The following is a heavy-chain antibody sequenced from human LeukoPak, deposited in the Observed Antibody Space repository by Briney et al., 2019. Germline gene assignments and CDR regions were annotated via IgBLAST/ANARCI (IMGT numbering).Heavy chain of an antibody. CDR1: GFTFDDNG. CDR2: INWDGGNT. CDR3: ARVPYSRTYYYMDV. Sequence: GGSLRLSCAASGFTFDDNGMSWVRQAPGKGLEWVSSINWDGGNTGYTDSVKGRFTISRDNAKNFLYLQMNSLRAEDTALYHCARVPYSRTYYYMDVWGKGTTVIVSS. V-gene: IGHV3-20*01. J-gene: IGHJ6*03. D-gene: IGHD5-18*01.